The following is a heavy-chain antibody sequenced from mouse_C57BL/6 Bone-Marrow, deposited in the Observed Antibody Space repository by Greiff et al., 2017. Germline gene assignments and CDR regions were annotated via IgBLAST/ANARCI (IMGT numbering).Heavy chain of an antibody. Sequence: QVQLQQPGTELVKPGASVKLSCKASGYTFTSYWMHWVKQRPGQGLEWIGNINPSNGGTNYNEKFKSKATLTVDKSSSTAYMQLSSLTSEDSAVYYCARAGFIYYYGSSYDWYFDVWGTGTTVTVSS. CDR2: INPSNGGT. J-gene: IGHJ1*03. CDR1: GYTFTSYW. D-gene: IGHD1-1*01. CDR3: ARAGFIYYYGSSYDWYFDV. V-gene: IGHV1-53*01.